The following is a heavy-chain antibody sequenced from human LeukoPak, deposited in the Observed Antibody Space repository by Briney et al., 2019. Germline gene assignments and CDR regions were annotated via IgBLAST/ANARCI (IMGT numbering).Heavy chain of an antibody. J-gene: IGHJ4*02. CDR1: GFKFSSFS. V-gene: IGHV3-48*04. CDR2: ITSSSSST. Sequence: GGSLRVSCAASGFKFSSFSMNWARQARGKGLEWISYITSSSSSTYYADSVKGRFTISRDNAKNSLYLQMNSLSAEDTAVYYCARVIGSYGDSAYWGQGTLVTVSS. D-gene: IGHD4-17*01. CDR3: ARVIGSYGDSAY.